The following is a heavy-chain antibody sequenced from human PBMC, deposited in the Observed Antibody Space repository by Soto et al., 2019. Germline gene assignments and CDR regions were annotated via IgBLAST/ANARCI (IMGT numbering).Heavy chain of an antibody. D-gene: IGHD3-10*01. CDR2: IYYSGST. V-gene: IGHV4-39*01. Sequence: QLQLQESGPGLVKPSETLSLTCTVSGGSISSSSYYWGWIRQPPGKGLEWIGSIYYSGSTYYNPSLKSRVTISVDTSKNQFSLKLSSVTAADTAVYYCARHLAAAYYYGSGSYLAGAWGQGTLVTVSS. J-gene: IGHJ5*02. CDR1: GGSISSSSYY. CDR3: ARHLAAAYYYGSGSYLAGA.